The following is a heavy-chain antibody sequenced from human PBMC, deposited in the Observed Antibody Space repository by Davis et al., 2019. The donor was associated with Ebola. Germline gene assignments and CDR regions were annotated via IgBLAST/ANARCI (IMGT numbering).Heavy chain of an antibody. Sequence: GESLKISCAASGFTVSSNYMSWVRQAPGKGLEWVSVIYSGGSTYYADSVKGRFTISRDNSKNMLYLQMNSLRAEDTAVYYCARTHDFLEWLLYDWYFDLWGRGTLVTVSS. CDR2: IYSGGST. CDR1: GFTVSSNY. V-gene: IGHV3-66*01. J-gene: IGHJ2*01. CDR3: ARTHDFLEWLLYDWYFDL. D-gene: IGHD3-3*01.